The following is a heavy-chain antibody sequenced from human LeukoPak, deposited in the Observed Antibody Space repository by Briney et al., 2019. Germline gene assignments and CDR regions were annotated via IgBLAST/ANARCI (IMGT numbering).Heavy chain of an antibody. Sequence: SETLSLTCTVSGGSISGYYWTWIRQPPGKGLEWIGYIYYTGSTNYNPPLKSRVTISVDTSKNQFSLNLSSVTAADTALYYCARFDRDGYNLDYWGQGTLVTVSS. D-gene: IGHD5-24*01. CDR2: IYYTGST. CDR3: ARFDRDGYNLDY. J-gene: IGHJ4*02. CDR1: GGSISGYY. V-gene: IGHV4-59*01.